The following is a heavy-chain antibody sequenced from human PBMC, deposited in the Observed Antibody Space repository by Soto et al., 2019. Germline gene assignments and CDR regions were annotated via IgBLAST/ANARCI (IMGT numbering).Heavy chain of an antibody. D-gene: IGHD2-21*02. Sequence: QLQLQESGPGLVKPSETLSLTYTVSGGSISSSSYYWGWIRQPPGKGLEWIGSIYYSGSTYYNPSLKSRVTISVDTSKNQFSLKLSSVTAADTAVYYCARVVVVTAGGSYWYFDLWGRGTLVTVSS. CDR1: GGSISSSSYY. CDR3: ARVVVVTAGGSYWYFDL. V-gene: IGHV4-39*01. J-gene: IGHJ2*01. CDR2: IYYSGST.